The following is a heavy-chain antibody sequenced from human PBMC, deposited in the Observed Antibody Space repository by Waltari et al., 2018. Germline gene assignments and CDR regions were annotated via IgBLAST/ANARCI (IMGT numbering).Heavy chain of an antibody. CDR1: GFTFSNYA. J-gene: IGHJ4*02. V-gene: IGHV3-23*01. Sequence: EVQLLESGGGLVQPGGSLRLSCFASGFTFSNYAMTWVRQGPGKGLEWVSAISGGGIKTYYADSVKGRFTISRDNSKNTLYLQMNSLRAEDTAVYSCARVHSLGQYDSNGQESNFDHWGQGALVTVSS. CDR3: ARVHSLGQYDSNGQESNFDH. D-gene: IGHD3-16*01. CDR2: ISGGGIKT.